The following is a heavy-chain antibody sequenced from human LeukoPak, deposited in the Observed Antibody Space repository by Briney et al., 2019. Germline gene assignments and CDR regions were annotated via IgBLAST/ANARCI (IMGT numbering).Heavy chain of an antibody. D-gene: IGHD1-14*01. CDR3: ASQVWVRATTGYALDI. V-gene: IGHV1-69*05. CDR2: IVPIFGTA. Sequence: SVKDSCKASGGTFSSYAISWVRQAPGQGLEWMGGIVPIFGTANYAQKLQGRVTMTTDTSTSTAYMELRSLRSDDTAVYYCASQVWVRATTGYALDIWGQGTMVTVSS. J-gene: IGHJ3*02. CDR1: GGTFSSYA.